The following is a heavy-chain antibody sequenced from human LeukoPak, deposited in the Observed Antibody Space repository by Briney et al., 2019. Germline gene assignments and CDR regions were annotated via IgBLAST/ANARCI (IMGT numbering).Heavy chain of an antibody. J-gene: IGHJ6*04. CDR1: GGTFSSYA. CDR2: IIPIFGTA. V-gene: IGHV1-69*13. Sequence: SVKVSCKASGGTFSSYAISWVRQAPGQGLERMGMIIPIFGTANYAQKFQGRVTITADESTSTAHMELSSLRSEDTAVYYCARHYYGSGSILYYGMDVWGKGTTVTVSS. D-gene: IGHD3-10*01. CDR3: ARHYYGSGSILYYGMDV.